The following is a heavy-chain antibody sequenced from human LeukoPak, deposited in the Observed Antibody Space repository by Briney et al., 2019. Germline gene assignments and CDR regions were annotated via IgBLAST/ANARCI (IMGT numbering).Heavy chain of an antibody. J-gene: IGHJ6*03. CDR2: ISSSSSTI. V-gene: IGHV3-48*04. D-gene: IGHD4-17*01. CDR1: GFTFSSYS. Sequence: GGSLRLSCAASGFTFSSYSMDWVRQAPGKGLEWVSYISSSSSTIYYADSVKGRFTISRDNAKNSLYLQMNSLRAEDTALYHCARAVNGDYYYMDVWGKGTTVTISS. CDR3: ARAVNGDYYYMDV.